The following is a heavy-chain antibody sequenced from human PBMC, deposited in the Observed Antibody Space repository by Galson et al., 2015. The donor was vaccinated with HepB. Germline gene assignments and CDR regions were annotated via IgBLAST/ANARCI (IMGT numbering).Heavy chain of an antibody. CDR1: GGTFSSYA. CDR3: ARGLGYSSGWSRAFDI. V-gene: IGHV1-69*06. CDR2: IIPIFGTA. D-gene: IGHD6-19*01. J-gene: IGHJ3*02. Sequence: SVKVSCKASGGTFSSYAISWVRQAPGQGLEWMGGIIPIFGTANYAQKFQGRVTITADKSTSTAYMELSSLRSEDTAVYYCARGLGYSSGWSRAFDIWGQGTMVTVSS.